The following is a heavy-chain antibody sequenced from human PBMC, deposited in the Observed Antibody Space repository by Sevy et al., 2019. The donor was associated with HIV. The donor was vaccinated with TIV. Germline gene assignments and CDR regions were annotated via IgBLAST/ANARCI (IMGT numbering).Heavy chain of an antibody. CDR1: GFTFSSYG. CDR2: ISYDGSNK. CDR3: ARARGYSYGGDAFDI. Sequence: GGSLRLSCAASGFTFSSYGMHWVRQAPGKGLEWVAVISYDGSNKYYADSVKGRFTISRDNSKNTLYLQMNSLRAEDTAVYYCARARGYSYGGDAFDIWGQGTMVTVSS. D-gene: IGHD5-18*01. V-gene: IGHV3-30*03. J-gene: IGHJ3*02.